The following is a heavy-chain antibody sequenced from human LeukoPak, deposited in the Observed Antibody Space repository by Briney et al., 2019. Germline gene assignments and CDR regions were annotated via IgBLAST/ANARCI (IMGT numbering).Heavy chain of an antibody. Sequence: ASVQVSCKASGYTFTSYYMHWVRQAPGQGLEWMGIINPSGGSTTYAQKFQGRVTMTRDTSTSTVYLELSSLRSEDTAVYYCARGRSVGATKWDYWGQGNLVTVSS. CDR2: INPSGGST. V-gene: IGHV1-46*01. CDR1: GYTFTSYY. D-gene: IGHD1-26*01. J-gene: IGHJ4*02. CDR3: ARGRSVGATKWDY.